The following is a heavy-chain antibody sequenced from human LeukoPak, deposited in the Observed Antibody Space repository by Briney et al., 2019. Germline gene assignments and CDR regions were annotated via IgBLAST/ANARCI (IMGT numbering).Heavy chain of an antibody. CDR1: GFTFSSYE. CDR2: ISSSGSTI. V-gene: IGHV3-48*03. J-gene: IGHJ4*02. CDR3: AKDDTIFGVVIPSYFDY. Sequence: GGSLRLSCAASGFTFSSYEMNWVRQAPGKGLEWVSYISSSGSTIYYADSVKGRFTISRDNAKNSLYLQMNSLRAEDTAVYYCAKDDTIFGVVIPSYFDYWGQGTLVTVSS. D-gene: IGHD3-3*01.